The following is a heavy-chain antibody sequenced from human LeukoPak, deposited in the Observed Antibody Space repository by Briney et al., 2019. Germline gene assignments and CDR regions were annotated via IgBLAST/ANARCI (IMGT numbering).Heavy chain of an antibody. CDR1: GFTFSSYA. V-gene: IGHV3-23*01. J-gene: IGHJ4*02. CDR2: ISGSGGST. CDR3: AKGGHFSLFDY. D-gene: IGHD2/OR15-2a*01. Sequence: GGSLRLSCAASGFTFSSYAMHWVRQAPGKGLEWVSAISGSGGSTYYADSVKGRFTISRDNSKNTLSLQMNSLRAEDTAVYYCAKGGHFSLFDYWGQGTLVTVSS.